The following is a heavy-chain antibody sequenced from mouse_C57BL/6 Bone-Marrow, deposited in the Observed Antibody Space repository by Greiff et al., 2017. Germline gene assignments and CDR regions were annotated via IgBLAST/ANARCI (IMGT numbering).Heavy chain of an antibody. CDR3: ARFPLYYGYDEGFAY. Sequence: QVQLQQSGAELARPGASVKLSCKASGYTFTSYGISWVKQRTGQGLEWIGEIYPRSGNTYYNEKFKGKAILTADKSSSTAYMELRSLTSEDSAVYFCARFPLYYGYDEGFAYWGQGTLVTVSA. CDR1: GYTFTSYG. CDR2: IYPRSGNT. V-gene: IGHV1-81*01. D-gene: IGHD2-2*01. J-gene: IGHJ3*01.